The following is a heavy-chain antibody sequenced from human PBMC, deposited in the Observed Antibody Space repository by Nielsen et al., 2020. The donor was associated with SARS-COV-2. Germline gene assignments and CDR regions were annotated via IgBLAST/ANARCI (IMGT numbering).Heavy chain of an antibody. D-gene: IGHD2-2*01. CDR1: GYTFTSYG. Sequence: ASVKVSCKASGYTFTSYGISWVRQAPGQGLEWMGWISAYNGNTNYAQKLQGRVTMTTDTSTSTAYMEPRSLRSDDTAVYYCAREGAIVVVPAAMSLISPPYYYYGMDVWGQGTTVTVSS. CDR3: AREGAIVVVPAAMSLISPPYYYYGMDV. J-gene: IGHJ6*02. CDR2: ISAYNGNT. V-gene: IGHV1-18*01.